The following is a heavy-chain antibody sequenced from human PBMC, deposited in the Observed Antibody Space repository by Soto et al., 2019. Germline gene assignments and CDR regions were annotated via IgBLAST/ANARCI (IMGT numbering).Heavy chain of an antibody. CDR2: ISSTSRHI. V-gene: IGHV3-11*05. J-gene: IGHJ4*02. CDR1: GFTFSEKY. Sequence: QVQLVESGGGLVNPGGSLRLSCAASGFTFSEKYMTWIRQAPGKGLEWVSFISSTSRHINYADSVKGRFTISRDNAKNVLYLQMNSLRADDTAVYYCARRLDYFDYWGQGTLVTVSS. CDR3: ARRLDYFDY.